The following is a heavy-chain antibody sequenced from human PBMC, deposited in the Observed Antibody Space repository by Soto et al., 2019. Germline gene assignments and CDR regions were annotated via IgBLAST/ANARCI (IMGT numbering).Heavy chain of an antibody. CDR3: TRDPRRADF. Sequence: ESGGGLVQPGRSLRLSCAASGFNFNDYGMHWVRQVPGKGLEWVSGISWTGGPIGYSDSVKGRFTISRDNAKNSLYLHMSSLRAEDTAVYYCTRDPRRADFWGQGTLVTVSS. V-gene: IGHV3-9*01. J-gene: IGHJ4*02. CDR2: ISWTGGPI. CDR1: GFNFNDYG.